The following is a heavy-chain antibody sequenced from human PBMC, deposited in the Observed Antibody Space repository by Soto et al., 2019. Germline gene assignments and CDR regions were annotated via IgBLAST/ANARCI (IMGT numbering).Heavy chain of an antibody. V-gene: IGHV3-30*03. CDR2: ISYDGSNK. CDR1: GFSFSSYG. J-gene: IGHJ4*01. Sequence: QVQLVESGGGVVQPGRSLRLSCAASGFSFSSYGMQWVRQAPGKGLEWVAVISYDGSNKYYADSVKDRFTISRDNSKKTLYLQMNSLRADDTAVYYCVDGQYFFDYCGHGTLVTVSS. CDR3: VDGQYFFDY. D-gene: IGHD5-12*01.